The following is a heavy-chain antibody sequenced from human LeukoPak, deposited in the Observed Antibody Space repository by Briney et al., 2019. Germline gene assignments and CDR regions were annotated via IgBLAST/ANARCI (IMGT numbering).Heavy chain of an antibody. CDR1: GYTFTGYY. CDR2: INPNRGGT. D-gene: IGHD5-24*01. Sequence: ASVKVSCKASGYTFTGYYMHWVRQAPGQGLEWMGWINPNRGGTNYAQKFQGRVTMTRDTSISTAYMELSRLTSDDTAVYYCARDPVEMATTEFDYWGQGTLVTVSS. J-gene: IGHJ4*02. V-gene: IGHV1-2*02. CDR3: ARDPVEMATTEFDY.